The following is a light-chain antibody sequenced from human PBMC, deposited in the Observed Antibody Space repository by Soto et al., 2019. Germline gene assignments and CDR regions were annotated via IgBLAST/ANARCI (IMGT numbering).Light chain of an antibody. CDR3: QVWDTSSLGV. V-gene: IGLV3-21*02. CDR2: DDA. CDR1: NIGRKV. Sequence: SCELTQPPSVSVAPGQTVRITCGGSNIGRKVVNWYQQKPGLVPVLVVYDDADRPSGIPDRISGSTSGHLATLTISGVEAGDEADYYWQVWDTSSLGVFGGGTQLTVL. J-gene: IGLJ3*02.